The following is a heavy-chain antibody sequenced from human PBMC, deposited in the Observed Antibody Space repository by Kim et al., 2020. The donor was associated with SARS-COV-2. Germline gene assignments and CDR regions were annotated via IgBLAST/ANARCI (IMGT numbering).Heavy chain of an antibody. J-gene: IGHJ6*01. CDR1: GYTFTSYG. V-gene: IGHV1-18*04. D-gene: IGHD1-1*01. CDR2: ISAYNGNT. Sequence: ASVKVSCKASGYTFTSYGISWVRQAPGQGLEWMGWISAYNGNTNYAQKLQGRVTMTTDTSTSTAYMELRSLRSDDTAVYYCARDRPLRSNDPYYYYGMDVWGQGTTVTVSS. CDR3: ARDRPLRSNDPYYYYGMDV.